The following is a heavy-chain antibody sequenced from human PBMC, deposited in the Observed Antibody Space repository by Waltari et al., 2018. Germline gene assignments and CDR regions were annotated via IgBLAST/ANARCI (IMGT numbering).Heavy chain of an antibody. J-gene: IGHJ4*02. CDR3: ASQQLVLRGPFDY. V-gene: IGHV4-39*01. D-gene: IGHD6-13*01. CDR1: GGSISSSSYY. Sequence: QLQLQESGPGLVKPSETLSLTCTVSGGSISSSSYYWGWIRQPPGKGVEWIGRSYYSGGTYYNPSLKGRVSISVDTSKNQFSLKLSSVTAADTAVYYCASQQLVLRGPFDYWGQGTLVTVSS. CDR2: SYYSGGT.